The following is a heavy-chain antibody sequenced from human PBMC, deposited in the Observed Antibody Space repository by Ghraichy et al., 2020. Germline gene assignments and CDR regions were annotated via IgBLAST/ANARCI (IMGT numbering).Heavy chain of an antibody. CDR2: IIPIFGTA. CDR1: GGTFSSYA. V-gene: IGHV1-69*13. D-gene: IGHD1-26*01. CDR3: ARDWGGSSRKLDY. Sequence: VKVSCKASGGTFSSYAISWVRQAPGQGLEWMGGIIPIFGTANYAQKFQGRVTITADKSTSTAYMELSSLRSEDTAVYYCARDWGGSSRKLDYWGQGTLVTVSS. J-gene: IGHJ4*02.